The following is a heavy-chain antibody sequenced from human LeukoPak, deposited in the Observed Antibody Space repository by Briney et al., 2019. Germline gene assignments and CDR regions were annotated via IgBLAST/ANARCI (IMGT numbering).Heavy chain of an antibody. CDR1: GGSISSGDYY. J-gene: IGHJ3*02. V-gene: IGHV4-30-4*01. Sequence: PSQTLSLTCTVSGGSISSGDYYWSWIRQPPGKGLGWIGYIYYSGSTYYNPSLKSRVTISVDTSKNQFPLKLSSVTAADTAVYYCARELEYCSSTSCHKAFDIWGQGTMVTVSS. CDR2: IYYSGST. D-gene: IGHD2-2*01. CDR3: ARELEYCSSTSCHKAFDI.